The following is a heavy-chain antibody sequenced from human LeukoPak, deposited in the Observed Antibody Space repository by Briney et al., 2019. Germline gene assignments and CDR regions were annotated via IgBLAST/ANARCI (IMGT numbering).Heavy chain of an antibody. J-gene: IGHJ3*02. Sequence: SETLSLTCVVYGGSFSGYYWSWIRQPPGKGLEWIGEINHSGSTNYNPSLKSRVTISVDTSKNQFSLKLSSVTAADTAVYYCARDSLIYDSSGDDSRAFDIWGQGTMVTVSS. CDR1: GGSFSGYY. CDR3: ARDSLIYDSSGDDSRAFDI. V-gene: IGHV4-34*01. CDR2: INHSGST. D-gene: IGHD3-22*01.